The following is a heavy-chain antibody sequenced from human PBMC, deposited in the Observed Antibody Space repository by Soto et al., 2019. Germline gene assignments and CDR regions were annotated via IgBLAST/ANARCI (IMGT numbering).Heavy chain of an antibody. V-gene: IGHV1-69*06. D-gene: IGHD1-26*01. CDR3: ARYSVGYYGMDV. Sequence: ASVKVSCKASGGTFSSYAISWVRQAPGQGLEWMGGIIPIFGTANYAQKFQGRVTITADKSTSTAYMELSSLRSEDTAVYYCARYSVGYYGMDVWGQGTTVTVAS. CDR1: GGTFSSYA. CDR2: IIPIFGTA. J-gene: IGHJ6*02.